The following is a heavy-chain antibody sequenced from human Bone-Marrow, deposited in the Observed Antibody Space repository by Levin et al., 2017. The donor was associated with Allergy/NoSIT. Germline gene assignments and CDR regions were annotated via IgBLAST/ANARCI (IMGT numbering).Heavy chain of an antibody. J-gene: IGHJ4*02. V-gene: IGHV3-48*02. D-gene: IGHD5-18*01. CDR3: ARDLGDTAMERIDY. Sequence: PGESLKISCAASGFTFSSYSMNWVRQAPGKGLEWVSYISSSSSTIYYADSVKGRFTISRDNAKNSLYLQMNSLRDEDTAVYYCARDLGDTAMERIDYWGQGTLVTVSS. CDR1: GFTFSSYS. CDR2: ISSSSSTI.